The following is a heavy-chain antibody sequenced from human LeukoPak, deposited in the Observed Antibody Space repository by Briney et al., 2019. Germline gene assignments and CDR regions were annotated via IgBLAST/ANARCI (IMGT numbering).Heavy chain of an antibody. CDR2: IYYSGST. V-gene: IGHV4-30-4*02. J-gene: IGHJ6*02. Sequence: SETLSLTCTVSGGSISSGDYYWSWIRQPPGKGLEWIGYIYYSGSTYYNPSLKSRVTISVDTSKNQFSLKLSSVTAADTAVYYCAREPDYGDYDYYYGMDVWGQGTTVTVSS. CDR1: GGSISSGDYY. CDR3: AREPDYGDYDYYYGMDV. D-gene: IGHD4-17*01.